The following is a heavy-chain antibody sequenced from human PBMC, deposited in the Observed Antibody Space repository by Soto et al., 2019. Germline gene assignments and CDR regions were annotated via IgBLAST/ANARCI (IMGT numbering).Heavy chain of an antibody. J-gene: IGHJ4*02. CDR1: GYTFTSHY. CDR3: ARDGGYGGYGLSGPERFDY. V-gene: IGHV1-46*01. CDR2: INPSGGST. D-gene: IGHD5-12*01. Sequence: ASVKVSCKASGYTFTSHYMHWVRQAPGQGLEWMGIINPSGGSTSYAQKFQGRVTMTRDTSTSTVYMELSSLRSEDTAVYYCARDGGYGGYGLSGPERFDYWGQGTLVTVSS.